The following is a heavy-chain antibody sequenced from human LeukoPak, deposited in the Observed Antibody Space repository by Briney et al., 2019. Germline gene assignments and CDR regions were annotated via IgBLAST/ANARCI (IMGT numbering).Heavy chain of an antibody. CDR2: ISYDGSNK. D-gene: IGHD2-21*01. J-gene: IGHJ4*02. CDR1: GFTFSNYA. V-gene: IGHV3-30-3*01. Sequence: GGSLRLSCAVSGFTFSNYAMHWVRQAPGKGLEWVAVISYDGSNKYYADSVKGRFTISRDNSKNTLYLQMNSLRAEDTAGYFCARAPLFSHQRGYFDSWGQGTLVTVSS. CDR3: ARAPLFSHQRGYFDS.